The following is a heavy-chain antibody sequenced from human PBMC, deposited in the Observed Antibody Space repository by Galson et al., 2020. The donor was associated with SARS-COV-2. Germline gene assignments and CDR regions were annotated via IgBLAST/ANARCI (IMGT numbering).Heavy chain of an antibody. CDR3: ARGYGGGWVYFDY. J-gene: IGHJ4*02. CDR2: ISEDGGNK. Sequence: GGSLRLSCAVSGFTFSSYVMHWVRQAPGKGLEWVAVISEDGGNKYYADSVKGRFTISRDNAKNTLYVQVNNLRAEDTAVYYCARGYGGGWVYFDYWGQGTLVTVSS. CDR1: GFTFSSYV. D-gene: IGHD6-19*01. V-gene: IGHV3-30*03.